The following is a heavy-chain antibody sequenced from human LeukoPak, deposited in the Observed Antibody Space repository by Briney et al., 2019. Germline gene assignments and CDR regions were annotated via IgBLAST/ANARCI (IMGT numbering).Heavy chain of an antibody. D-gene: IGHD1-1*01. V-gene: IGHV3-33*01. CDR2: IWSDGSVM. CDR3: ARARFGTAGADY. Sequence: RPGGSLRLSCAASGFSLNTYVMHWVRQAPGKGLEWVALIWSDGSVMLYADSVKGRFTISRDNSKSTLFLQMDSLRAEDTGVYYCARARFGTAGADYWGQGTLVTVSS. CDR1: GFSLNTYV. J-gene: IGHJ4*02.